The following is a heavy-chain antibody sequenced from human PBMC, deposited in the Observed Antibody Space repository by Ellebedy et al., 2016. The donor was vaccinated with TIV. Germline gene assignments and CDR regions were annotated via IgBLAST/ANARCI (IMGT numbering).Heavy chain of an antibody. CDR3: AKVSATVVHFDY. J-gene: IGHJ4*02. D-gene: IGHD4-23*01. V-gene: IGHV3-7*01. CDR2: IKQDGSEK. Sequence: GESLKISXAASGFTFSSYWMSWVRQAPGKGLEWVANIKQDGSEKYYVDSVKGRFTISRDNSKNTLYLQMNSLRAEDTAVYYCAKVSATVVHFDYWGQGTLVTVSS. CDR1: GFTFSSYW.